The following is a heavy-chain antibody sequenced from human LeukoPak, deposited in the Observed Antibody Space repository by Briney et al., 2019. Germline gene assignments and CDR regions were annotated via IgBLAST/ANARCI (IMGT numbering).Heavy chain of an antibody. D-gene: IGHD3-22*01. J-gene: IGHJ4*02. CDR2: IYYSGAT. V-gene: IGHV4-31*03. CDR3: ARGYDSGGYYAYFDY. Sequence: SQTLSLTCTVSGGSISSGGYYWSWIRQHPGKGLEWIGYIYYSGATNYNPSLTSRLIISVDTSRNQFSLKLSSVTAADTAVYYCARGYDSGGYYAYFDYWGQGALVTVSS. CDR1: GGSISSGGYY.